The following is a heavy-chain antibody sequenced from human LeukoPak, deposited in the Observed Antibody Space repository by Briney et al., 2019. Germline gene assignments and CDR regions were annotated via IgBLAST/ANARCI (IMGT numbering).Heavy chain of an antibody. CDR1: GYTFTSYF. D-gene: IGHD6-13*01. CDR2: INPSGGST. V-gene: IGHV1-46*01. J-gene: IGHJ6*02. CDR3: AIPPFSSSWSDYYYYYGMDV. Sequence: ASVKVSCKASGYTFTSYFMYWVRQAPGQGLEWMGIINPSGGSTSYSQKFQGRVTMTRDTSTSTVYMELSSLRSEDTAVYYCAIPPFSSSWSDYYYYYGMDVWGQGTTVTVS.